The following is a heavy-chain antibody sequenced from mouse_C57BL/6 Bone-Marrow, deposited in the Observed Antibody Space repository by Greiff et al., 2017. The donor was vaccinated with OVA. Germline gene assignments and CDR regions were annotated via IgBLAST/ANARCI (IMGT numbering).Heavy chain of an antibody. D-gene: IGHD1-1*01. CDR2: IHPNSGST. J-gene: IGHJ3*01. CDR3: AREEKITTVRGSFAY. V-gene: IGHV1-64*01. Sequence: VQLQQPGAELVKPGASVKLSCKASGYTFTSYWMHWVKQRPGQGLEWIGMIHPNSGSTNYNEKFKSKATLTVDKSSSTAYMQLSSLTSEDSAVYYCAREEKITTVRGSFAYWGQGTLVTVSA. CDR1: GYTFTSYW.